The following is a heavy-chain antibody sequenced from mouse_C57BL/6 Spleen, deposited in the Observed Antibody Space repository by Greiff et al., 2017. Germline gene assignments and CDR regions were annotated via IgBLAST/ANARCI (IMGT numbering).Heavy chain of an antibody. CDR1: GYTFTSYW. CDR2: IHPSDSDT. V-gene: IGHV1-74*01. J-gene: IGHJ4*01. Sequence: QVQLQQPGAELVKPGASVKVSCKASGYTFTSYWMHWVKQRPGQGLEWIGRIHPSDSDTHSNQKFKGKATLTVDKSSSTAYMQLSSLTSEASAVYYCAIEWWGSSGSYAMDYWGQGTSVTVSS. CDR3: AIEWWGSSGSYAMDY. D-gene: IGHD3-2*02.